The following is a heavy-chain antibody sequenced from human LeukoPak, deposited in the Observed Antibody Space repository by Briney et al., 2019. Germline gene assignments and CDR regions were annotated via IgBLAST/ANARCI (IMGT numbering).Heavy chain of an antibody. CDR2: ISSSSTTI. D-gene: IGHD3-22*01. V-gene: IGHV3-48*01. Sequence: GGSLRLSCAASGFTFCTYSMNWVRQAPGRGLEWVSYISSSSTTIYYADSAKGRFTISRDNAKNSLYLQMSSLSAEDTAVYYCARSYYDTSGPGYWGQGTLVTVSS. J-gene: IGHJ4*02. CDR3: ARSYYDTSGPGY. CDR1: GFTFCTYS.